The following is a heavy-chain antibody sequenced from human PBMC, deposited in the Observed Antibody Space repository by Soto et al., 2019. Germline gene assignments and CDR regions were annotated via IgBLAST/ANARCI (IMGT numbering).Heavy chain of an antibody. CDR1: GFTFSTYT. CDR3: AKSSRQLTHEAPYYYYCALDA. CDR2: ISGSGAGT. J-gene: IGHJ6*02. Sequence: GGSQRLSCAASGFTFSTYTMNWVCQAPGKGLEWVSTISGSGAGTYYRDSVKGRFAISRDNSKNTLFLQMNSLRVEDTAVYYCAKSSRQLTHEAPYYYYCALDAWGQGTTDPVSS. D-gene: IGHD3-9*01. V-gene: IGHV3-23*01.